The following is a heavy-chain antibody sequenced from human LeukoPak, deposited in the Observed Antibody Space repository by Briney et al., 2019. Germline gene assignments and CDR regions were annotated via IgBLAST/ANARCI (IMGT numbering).Heavy chain of an antibody. Sequence: GGSLRLSCAASGFIVSNNHINWIRQAPGKGLEWVANIKQDGSEKYYVDSAKGRFTISRDNAKNSLYLQMNSLRAEDTAVYYCATSRTFDYWGQGTLVTVSS. CDR1: GFIVSNNH. V-gene: IGHV3-7*01. J-gene: IGHJ4*02. CDR2: IKQDGSEK. CDR3: ATSRTFDY.